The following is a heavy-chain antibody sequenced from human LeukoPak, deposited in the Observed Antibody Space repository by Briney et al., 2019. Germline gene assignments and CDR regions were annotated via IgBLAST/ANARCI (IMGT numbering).Heavy chain of an antibody. CDR1: GGSFSGYY. D-gene: IGHD2-15*01. CDR3: ARRTGANCSGGSCYFDY. Sequence: SPSETLSLTCAVYGGSFSGYYWSWIRQPPGKGLEWIGEINHSGSTNYNPSLKSRVTISVDTSKNQFSLKLSSVTAADTAVYYCARRTGANCSGGSCYFDYWGQGTLVTVSS. CDR2: INHSGST. V-gene: IGHV4-34*01. J-gene: IGHJ4*02.